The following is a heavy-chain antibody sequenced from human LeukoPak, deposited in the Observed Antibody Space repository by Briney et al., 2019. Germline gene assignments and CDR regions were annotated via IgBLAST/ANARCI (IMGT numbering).Heavy chain of an antibody. D-gene: IGHD3-22*01. CDR3: ARDLWNFYDDSGYNRDFDS. CDR2: IGTYGGDT. J-gene: IGHJ5*01. Sequence: VASVKVSCKATSRISWVRLAPGQGLEWMGWIGTYGGDTYYAQKFQGRITVTTDTSTSTVYMELRNLRSDDTAVYYCARDLWNFYDDSGYNRDFDSWGQGTLVTVSS. V-gene: IGHV1-18*01. CDR1: TSR.